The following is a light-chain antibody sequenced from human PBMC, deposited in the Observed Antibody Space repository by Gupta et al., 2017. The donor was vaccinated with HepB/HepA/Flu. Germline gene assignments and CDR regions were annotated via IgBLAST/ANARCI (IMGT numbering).Light chain of an antibody. J-gene: IGLJ3*02. Sequence: SSEVTQYTAGSVALGQTVTMTCQGDSLGSHYASWYKKKQGPAPILVTYGNNNRPSGIPDRFSGSRSGTTASLNITGHQAEDEADYYWNSRDSTGSQWVFGTGTKLTVL. CDR1: SLGSHY. CDR3: NSRDSTGSQWV. CDR2: GNN. V-gene: IGLV3-19*01.